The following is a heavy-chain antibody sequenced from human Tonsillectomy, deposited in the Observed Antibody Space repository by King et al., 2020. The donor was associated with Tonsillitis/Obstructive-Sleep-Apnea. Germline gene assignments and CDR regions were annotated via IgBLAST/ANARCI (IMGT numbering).Heavy chain of an antibody. D-gene: IGHD4-11*01. V-gene: IGHV3-30*18. J-gene: IGHJ5*02. CDR1: GFTFSRYA. CDR3: AKELEEGGQGLTTDWFDP. CDR2: ISFDGSNK. Sequence: VQLVESGGGVVQPGRSLRLSCAASGFTFSRYAMHWVRQAPGKGLEWVAVISFDGSNKYYADSVKGRFTISRDNSKNTQYLQMNSLIGEDTAVYYCAKELEEGGQGLTTDWFDPWGQGTLVTVSS.